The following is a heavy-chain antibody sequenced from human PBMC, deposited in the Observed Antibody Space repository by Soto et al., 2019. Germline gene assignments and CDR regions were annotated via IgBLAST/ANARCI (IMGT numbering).Heavy chain of an antibody. V-gene: IGHV1-69*13. CDR1: GGTFSSYA. D-gene: IGHD2-15*01. J-gene: IGHJ6*02. CDR3: ARGEIVVGVATYYYGMEV. Sequence: SVKVSCKASGGTFSSYAISWVRQAPGQGLEWMGGIIPIFGTANYAQKFQGRVTITADESTSTAYMELSSLRSEDTAVYYRARGEIVVGVATYYYGMEVWGQGTTVTVS. CDR2: IIPIFGTA.